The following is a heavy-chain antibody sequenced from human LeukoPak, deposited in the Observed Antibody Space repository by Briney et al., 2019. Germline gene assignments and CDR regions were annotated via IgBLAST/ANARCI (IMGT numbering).Heavy chain of an antibody. Sequence: ASVKVFCKASGYTFTSYYMHWVRQAPGQGLEWMGIINPSGGSTSYAQKFQGRVTMTRDTSTSTVYMELSSLRSEDTAVYYCARDPPIAVAGIGGGGAFDIWGQGTMVTVSS. CDR1: GYTFTSYY. V-gene: IGHV1-46*01. CDR3: ARDPPIAVAGIGGGGAFDI. CDR2: INPSGGST. J-gene: IGHJ3*02. D-gene: IGHD6-19*01.